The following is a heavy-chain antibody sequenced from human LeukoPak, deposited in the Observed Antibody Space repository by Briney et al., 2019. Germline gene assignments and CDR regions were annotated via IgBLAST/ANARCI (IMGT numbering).Heavy chain of an antibody. J-gene: IGHJ4*02. CDR1: GYTFTGYY. D-gene: IGHD2-21*01. V-gene: IGHV1-2*02. CDR2: INPNSGGT. Sequence: GASVKVSCKASGYTFTGYYMHWVRQAPGQGLEWMGWINPNSGGTNYAQKFQGRVTMTRDTSISTAYMELSRLRSDDTAVYYCARVKHIVVVIATDLFDYWGQGTLVTVSS. CDR3: ARVKHIVVVIATDLFDY.